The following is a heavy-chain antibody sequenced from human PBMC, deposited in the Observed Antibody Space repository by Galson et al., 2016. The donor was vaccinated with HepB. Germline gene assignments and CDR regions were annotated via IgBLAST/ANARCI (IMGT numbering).Heavy chain of an antibody. V-gene: IGHV3-21*01. D-gene: IGHD3-3*01. CDR1: GFVFSDFT. CDR3: TRDEALDSMFGPNWFGP. CDR2: ISSRGSYK. J-gene: IGHJ5*02. Sequence: SLRLSCAGSGFVFSDFTMNWVRQAPGKGLEWVSFISSRGSYKYYADSVKGRFTVSRDNVKNTLYPQMNNLTAADTAMYFCTRDEALDSMFGPNWFGPWGQGALVTVSS.